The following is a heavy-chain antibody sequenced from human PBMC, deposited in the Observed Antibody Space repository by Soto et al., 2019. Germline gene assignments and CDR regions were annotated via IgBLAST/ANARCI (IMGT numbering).Heavy chain of an antibody. D-gene: IGHD2-2*02. CDR1: GFTFSSYW. V-gene: IGHV3-7*01. CDR3: ARDRNSRGCSSTSCCTILRDEFRVSPVDY. J-gene: IGHJ4*02. CDR2: IKQDGSEK. Sequence: EVQLVESGGGLVQPGGSLRLSCAASGFTFSSYWMSWVRQAPGKGLEWVANIKQDGSEKYYVDSVKGRFTISRDNAKNSRYLQMKSLRAEDTAVYYCARDRNSRGCSSTSCCTILRDEFRVSPVDYWGQGTLVTVSS.